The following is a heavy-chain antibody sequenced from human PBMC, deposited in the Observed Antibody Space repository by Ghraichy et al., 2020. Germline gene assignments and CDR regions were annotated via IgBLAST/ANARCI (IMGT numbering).Heavy chain of an antibody. CDR3: ARDSNLLVYAFDI. J-gene: IGHJ3*02. D-gene: IGHD2-8*01. V-gene: IGHV4-59*01. CDR1: GGSISSYY. Sequence: SETLSLTCAVSGGSISSYYWSWMRQPPGKGLEWIGYIYYSGSTNYNPSLKSRVTISVDTSTNQFSQKLSSVTAADTAVYYCARDSNLLVYAFDIWGQGTMVTVSS. CDR2: IYYSGST.